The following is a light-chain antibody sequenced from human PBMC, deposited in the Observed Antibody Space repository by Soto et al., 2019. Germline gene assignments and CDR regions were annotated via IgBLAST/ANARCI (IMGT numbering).Light chain of an antibody. Sequence: QSVLTQPPSVSGAPGQRVTISCTGSSSYIGAGYDVHWYQQLPGAAPKLLFYGNTNRPSGVPDRFSGSKSGTSASLAITGLQAEDEAHYYCQSYDSSLSGYVFGTGTKLTVL. V-gene: IGLV1-40*01. CDR2: GNT. CDR3: QSYDSSLSGYV. CDR1: SSYIGAGYD. J-gene: IGLJ1*01.